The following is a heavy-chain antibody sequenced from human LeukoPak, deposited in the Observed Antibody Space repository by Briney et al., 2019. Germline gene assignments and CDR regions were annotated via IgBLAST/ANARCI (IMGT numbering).Heavy chain of an antibody. V-gene: IGHV4-38-2*01. D-gene: IGHD6-19*01. Sequence: SETLSLTCAVSGYSISSGYYWGWIRQPPGKGLEWIGSIYHSGSTYYNPSLKSRITISVDTSKNRFPLNLTSVTAADTAVDYCARAVAGTRDWFDPWGQGTLVTVSS. CDR3: ARAVAGTRDWFDP. J-gene: IGHJ5*02. CDR2: IYHSGST. CDR1: GYSISSGYY.